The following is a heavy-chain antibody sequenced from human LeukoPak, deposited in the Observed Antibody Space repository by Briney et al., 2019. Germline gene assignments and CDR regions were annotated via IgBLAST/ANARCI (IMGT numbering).Heavy chain of an antibody. CDR2: VYHSGST. CDR3: ARSDGYGLVGI. CDR1: GGSITSGSYY. D-gene: IGHD3-10*01. V-gene: IGHV4-39*07. J-gene: IGHJ3*02. Sequence: SETLSLTCTVSGGSITSGSYYWDWIRQPPGKGLQWIGSVYHSGSTYYNPSLKSRITISVDTSKKQFSLKLSSVTAADTAVYYCARSDGYGLVGIWGQGTMVTVSS.